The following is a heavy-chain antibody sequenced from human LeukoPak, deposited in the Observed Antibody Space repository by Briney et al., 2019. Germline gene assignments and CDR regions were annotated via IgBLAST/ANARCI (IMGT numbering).Heavy chain of an antibody. D-gene: IGHD5/OR15-5a*01. CDR3: ATIGHWFRSTDH. CDR1: GGSVSSSDYY. Sequence: SETLSLTCTVSGGSVSSSDYYWGWLRQSPGKGLEWIGGTYYGGRTFYNPSLKSRVTLSVDTSKNQFSLNLASVTAADTAVYYCATIGHWFRSTDHWGQGTLVTVSS. CDR2: TYYGGRT. J-gene: IGHJ4*02. V-gene: IGHV4-39*01.